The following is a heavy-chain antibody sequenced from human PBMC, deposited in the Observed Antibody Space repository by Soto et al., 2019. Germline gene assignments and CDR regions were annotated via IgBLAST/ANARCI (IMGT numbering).Heavy chain of an antibody. Sequence: SVKVSCKASGGTFRSYAFSWVRQAPGQGLEWMGGIIPVFGTANYAQNFQGRVTITRDESTSTSYMELTSLNSEDTAVYYCARVDSSGYLGMYYFDKWGQGTQVTVSS. CDR3: ARVDSSGYLGMYYFDK. J-gene: IGHJ4*02. CDR1: GGTFRSYA. CDR2: IIPVFGTA. D-gene: IGHD3-22*01. V-gene: IGHV1-69*05.